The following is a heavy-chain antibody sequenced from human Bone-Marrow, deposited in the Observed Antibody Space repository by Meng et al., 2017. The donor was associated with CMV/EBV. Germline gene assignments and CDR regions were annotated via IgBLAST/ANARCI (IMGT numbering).Heavy chain of an antibody. Sequence: GSLRLSCAASGFTFSSYAMSWVRQAPGKGLEWIGEINHSGSTNYNPSLKSRVTISVDTSKNQFSLKLSSVTAADTAVYYCARVPIVVVPAATIWGGLDYWGQGTLVTVSS. CDR1: GFTFSSYA. CDR2: INHSGST. J-gene: IGHJ4*02. D-gene: IGHD2-2*01. CDR3: ARVPIVVVPAATIWGGLDY. V-gene: IGHV4-34*01.